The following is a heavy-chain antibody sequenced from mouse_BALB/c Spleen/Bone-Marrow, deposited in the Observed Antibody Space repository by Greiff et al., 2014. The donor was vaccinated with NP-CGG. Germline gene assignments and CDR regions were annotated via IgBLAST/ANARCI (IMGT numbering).Heavy chain of an antibody. Sequence: DVHLVESGGGLVKPGGSLKLSCAASGFTFSDYYMYWVRQTPEKRLEWVATISDGGSYTYYPDSVKGRFTISRDNAKNNLYLQMSSLKSEDTAMYYCARDRRITTATYAMDYWGQGTSATVSS. CDR1: GFTFSDYY. CDR3: ARDRRITTATYAMDY. V-gene: IGHV5-4*02. D-gene: IGHD1-2*01. J-gene: IGHJ4*01. CDR2: ISDGGSYT.